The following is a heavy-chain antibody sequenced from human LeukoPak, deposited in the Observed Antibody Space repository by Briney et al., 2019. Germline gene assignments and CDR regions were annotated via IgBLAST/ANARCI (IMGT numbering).Heavy chain of an antibody. V-gene: IGHV1-8*01. J-gene: IGHJ3*02. CDR3: ARGLDSSGYSMLRDAFDI. CDR2: MNPNSGNT. D-gene: IGHD3-22*01. Sequence: GASVKVSCTASGYTFTSYDINWVRQATGQGLEWMGWMNPNSGNTGYAQKFQGRVTMTRNTSISTAYMELSSLRSEDTAVYYCARGLDSSGYSMLRDAFDIWGQGTMVTVSS. CDR1: GYTFTSYD.